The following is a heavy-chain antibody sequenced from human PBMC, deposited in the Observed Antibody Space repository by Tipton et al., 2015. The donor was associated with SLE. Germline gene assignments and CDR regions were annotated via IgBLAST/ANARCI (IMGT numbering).Heavy chain of an antibody. Sequence: TLSLTCTVSGGSLSTYYWTWIRQSPGKGLEWIGYIYYSGGTTRDNPSLNSRVTMSVDTSKNQFSLKLSSVTAADTAVYFCARLSCISSSCYKDYWGQGTLVTVSS. CDR3: ARLSCISSSCYKDY. J-gene: IGHJ4*02. D-gene: IGHD2-2*02. CDR1: GGSLSTYY. CDR2: IYYSGGT. V-gene: IGHV4-59*08.